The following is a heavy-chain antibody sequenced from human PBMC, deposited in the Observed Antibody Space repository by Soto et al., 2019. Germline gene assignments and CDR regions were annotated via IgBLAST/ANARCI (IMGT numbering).Heavy chain of an antibody. Sequence: EVQLLESGGGFVQPGRSLRLSCAASGCTFDDYAMHWVRQAPGKGLEWVSGIRWNSGSIGYADAVKGRFTISSDTAKNSVYLQMNRLRAEDTALYYCAKVRGTYCTSTSCYFDYWGQVTLVTVCS. CDR2: IRWNSGSI. D-gene: IGHD2-2*01. V-gene: IGHV3-9*01. J-gene: IGHJ4*02. CDR1: GCTFDDYA. CDR3: AKVRGTYCTSTSCYFDY.